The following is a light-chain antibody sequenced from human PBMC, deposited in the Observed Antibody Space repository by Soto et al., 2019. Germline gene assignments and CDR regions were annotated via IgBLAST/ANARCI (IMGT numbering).Light chain of an antibody. Sequence: EIVLTQSPGTLSLSPGERVTLSCRTSQRVDSNYLAWYQQRHGQAPRLLIFGASNRATGIPDRFRGGGSGTDFTHSITRLEPEDFALYYCQLYGSSVTFGGGSRVEIK. CDR1: QRVDSNY. J-gene: IGKJ4*01. CDR3: QLYGSSVT. V-gene: IGKV3-20*01. CDR2: GAS.